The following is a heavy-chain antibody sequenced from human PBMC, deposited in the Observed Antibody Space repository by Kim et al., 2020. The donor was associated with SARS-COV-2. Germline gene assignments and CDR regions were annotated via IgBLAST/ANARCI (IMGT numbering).Heavy chain of an antibody. CDR1: GGSISSYY. CDR2: IYYSGST. J-gene: IGHJ6*02. Sequence: SETLSLTCTVSGGSISSYYWSWIRQPPGKGLEWIGYIYYSGSTNYNPSLKSRVTISVDTSKNQFSLKLSSVTAADTAVYYCARDPSNYGLRYYGMDVWG. D-gene: IGHD4-4*01. CDR3: ARDPSNYGLRYYGMDV. V-gene: IGHV4-59*13.